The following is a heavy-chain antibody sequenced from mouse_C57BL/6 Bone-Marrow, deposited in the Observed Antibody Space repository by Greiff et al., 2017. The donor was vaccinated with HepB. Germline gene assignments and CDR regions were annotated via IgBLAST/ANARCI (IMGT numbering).Heavy chain of an antibody. V-gene: IGHV2-2*01. CDR1: GFSLTSYG. J-gene: IGHJ4*01. CDR2: IWSGGST. D-gene: IGHD1-1*01. Sequence: VMLVESGPGLVQPSQSLSITCTVSGFSLTSYGVHWVRQSPGKGLEWLGVIWSGGSTDYNAAFISRLSISKDNSKSQVFFKMNSLQADDTAIYYCARNFGGLRRAMDYWGQGTSVTVSS. CDR3: ARNFGGLRRAMDY.